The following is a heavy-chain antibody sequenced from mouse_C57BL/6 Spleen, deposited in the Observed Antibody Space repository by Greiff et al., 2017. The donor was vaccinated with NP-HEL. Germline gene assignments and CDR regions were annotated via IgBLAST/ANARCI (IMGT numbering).Heavy chain of an antibody. CDR2: ISSGGSYT. CDR1: GFTFSSYG. CDR3: ARRYYDYGNYFDY. V-gene: IGHV5-6*01. Sequence: EVQLVESGGDLVKPGGSLKLSCAASGFTFSSYGMSWVRQTPDKRLEWVATISSGGSYTYYPDSVKGRFTISRDNAKNTLYLQMSSLKSEDTAMYYCARRYYDYGNYFDYWGQGTTLTVSS. J-gene: IGHJ2*01. D-gene: IGHD2-4*01.